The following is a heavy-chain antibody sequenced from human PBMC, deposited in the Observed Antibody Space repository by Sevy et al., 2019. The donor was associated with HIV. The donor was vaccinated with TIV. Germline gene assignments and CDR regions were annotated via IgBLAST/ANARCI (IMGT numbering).Heavy chain of an antibody. CDR1: GFIFSSNE. V-gene: IGHV3-48*03. CDR2: IGSSGSPI. CDR3: ARVSVDTNIYGMDV. D-gene: IGHD5-18*01. Sequence: GGSLRLSCAASGFIFSSNEMNWVRQAPGKGLEWVSYIGSSGSPIYYADSVKGRFTISRGNAKNSLYLQMNSLRAEDTAVYYCARVSVDTNIYGMDVWGQGTTVTVSS. J-gene: IGHJ6*02.